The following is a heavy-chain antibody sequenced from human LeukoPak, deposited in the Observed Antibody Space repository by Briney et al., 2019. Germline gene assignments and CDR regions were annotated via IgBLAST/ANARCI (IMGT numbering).Heavy chain of an antibody. J-gene: IGHJ4*02. CDR3: ASIAAAGQYYFDY. V-gene: IGHV4-34*01. CDR2: VNYSGST. Sequence: SETLSLTCVVYGGSFSGYYWSWIRQPPGKGLEWIGDVNYSGSTRYNPSLESRVTISVDTSKSQFSLKLSSVTAADTAVYYCASIAAAGQYYFDYWGQGTLVTVSS. D-gene: IGHD6-13*01. CDR1: GGSFSGYY.